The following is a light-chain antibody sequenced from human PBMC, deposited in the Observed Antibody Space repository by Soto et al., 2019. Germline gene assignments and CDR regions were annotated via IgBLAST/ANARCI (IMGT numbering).Light chain of an antibody. CDR2: KAS. J-gene: IGKJ1*01. CDR3: QHYNSNSEA. Sequence: DIQMTQSPSTLSGSVGDRVTITCRASQTISSWLAWYQQKPGKAPKLLIYKASTLKSGVPSRFSGSGSGTEFTLNISSLQPENFATYYCQHYNSNSEAFGQGSKLELK. CDR1: QTISSW. V-gene: IGKV1-5*03.